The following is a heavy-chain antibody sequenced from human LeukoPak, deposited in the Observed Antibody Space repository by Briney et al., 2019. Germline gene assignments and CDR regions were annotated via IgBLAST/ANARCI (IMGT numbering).Heavy chain of an antibody. CDR2: IIPILGIA. Sequence: SVKVSCKASGGTFSSYAISWVRQGPGQGLEWMGRIIPILGIANYAQKFQGRVTITADKSTSTAYMELSSLRSEDTAVYYCARPVSSTNYYYYYYGMDVWGQGTTVTVSS. CDR3: ARPVSSTNYYYYYYGMDV. J-gene: IGHJ6*02. V-gene: IGHV1-69*04. D-gene: IGHD2-2*01. CDR1: GGTFSSYA.